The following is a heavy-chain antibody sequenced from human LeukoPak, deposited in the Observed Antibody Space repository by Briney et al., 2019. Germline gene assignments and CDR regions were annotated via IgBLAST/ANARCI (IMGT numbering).Heavy chain of an antibody. J-gene: IGHJ6*02. Sequence: GGSLRLSCAASGFTFSSYAMSWVRQAPGKGLEWVSGVSTSGGSTSYADSVKGRFTISRDNSKNTLYLQMDSLRAEDTAVYYCARAGPERYGMDVWGQGTTVTVSS. D-gene: IGHD1-1*01. CDR2: VSTSGGST. CDR3: ARAGPERYGMDV. CDR1: GFTFSSYA. V-gene: IGHV3-23*01.